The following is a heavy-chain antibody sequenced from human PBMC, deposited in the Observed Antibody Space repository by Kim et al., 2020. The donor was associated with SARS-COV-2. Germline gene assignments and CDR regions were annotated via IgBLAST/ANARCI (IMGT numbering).Heavy chain of an antibody. CDR3: ARVQITDFWSGPPGYFDY. V-gene: IGHV3-21*01. CDR1: GFTFSSYS. CDR2: ISSSSSYI. J-gene: IGHJ4*02. Sequence: GGSLRLSCAASGFTFSSYSMNWVRQAPGKGLEWVSSISSSSSYIYYADSVKGRFTISRDNAKNSLYLQMNSLRAEDTAVYYCARVQITDFWSGPPGYFDYWGQGTLVTVSS. D-gene: IGHD3-3*01.